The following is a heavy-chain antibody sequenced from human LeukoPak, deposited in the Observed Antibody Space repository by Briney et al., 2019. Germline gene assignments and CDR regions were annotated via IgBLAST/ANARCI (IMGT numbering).Heavy chain of an antibody. CDR2: ISSTTKYI. D-gene: IGHD3-10*01. Sequence: GGSLRLSCVASEFDFSSYSLNWIRQAPGKGLEWVSSISSTTKYIYYGDSVKGRFTISRDNAKNSLYLQMNSLKVEDTAVYYCASSGSGGYFYYYMDVWGKGTTVTISS. CDR1: EFDFSSYS. J-gene: IGHJ6*03. CDR3: ASSGSGGYFYYYMDV. V-gene: IGHV3-21*01.